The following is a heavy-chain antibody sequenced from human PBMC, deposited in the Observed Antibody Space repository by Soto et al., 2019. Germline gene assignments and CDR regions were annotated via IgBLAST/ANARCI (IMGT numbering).Heavy chain of an antibody. Sequence: TVSGGSISSGGYYWSWIRQHPGKGLEWIGYIYYSGSTYYNPSLKSRVTISVDTSKNQFSLKLSSVTAADTAVYYCARGLRFGELTWIDLWGQGTLVSVSS. D-gene: IGHD3-10*01. CDR1: GGSISSGGYY. V-gene: IGHV4-31*03. CDR3: ARGLRFGELTWIDL. J-gene: IGHJ5*02. CDR2: IYYSGST.